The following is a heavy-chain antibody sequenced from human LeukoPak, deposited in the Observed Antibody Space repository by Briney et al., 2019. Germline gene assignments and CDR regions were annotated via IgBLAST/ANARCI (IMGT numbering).Heavy chain of an antibody. CDR3: AIDLSFDYGDYASAFDI. CDR1: GGTFSSYA. D-gene: IGHD4-17*01. J-gene: IGHJ3*02. CDR2: IIPIFGTA. Sequence: ASVKVSCKASGGTFSSYAISWVRQAPGQGLEWMGRIIPIFGTANYAQKFQGRVTITTDESTSTAYMELSSLRSEDTAVYYCAIDLSFDYGDYASAFDIWGQGTMVTVSS. V-gene: IGHV1-69*05.